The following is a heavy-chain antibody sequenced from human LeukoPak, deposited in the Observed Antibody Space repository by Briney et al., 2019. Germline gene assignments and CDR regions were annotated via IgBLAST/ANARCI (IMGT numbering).Heavy chain of an antibody. J-gene: IGHJ4*02. V-gene: IGHV1-46*01. Sequence: ASVKVSCKASGYTFTSYYMHWVRQAPGQGLEWMGIINPSGGSTSYAQKFQGRVTMTRDTSTSTAYMELGSLRSEDTAVYYCARAWPKGGFYFDNWGQGTLVTVSS. CDR3: ARAWPKGGFYFDN. D-gene: IGHD1-26*01. CDR2: INPSGGST. CDR1: GYTFTSYY.